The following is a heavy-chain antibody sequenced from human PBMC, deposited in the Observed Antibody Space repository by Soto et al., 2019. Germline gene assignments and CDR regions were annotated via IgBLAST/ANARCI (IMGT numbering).Heavy chain of an antibody. CDR1: GYTLTELS. J-gene: IGHJ4*02. CDR2: FDPEDGET. D-gene: IGHD2-21*02. V-gene: IGHV1-24*01. Sequence: ASVKVSCKVSGYTLTELSMHWARQAPGKGLEWMGGFDPEDGETIYAQKFQGRVTMTEDTSTDTAYMELSSLRSEDTAVYCCAVVVTAIPTRPFDYWGQGTLVTVSS. CDR3: AVVVTAIPTRPFDY.